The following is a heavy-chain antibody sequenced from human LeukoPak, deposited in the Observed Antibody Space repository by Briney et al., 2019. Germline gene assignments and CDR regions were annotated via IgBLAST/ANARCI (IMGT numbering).Heavy chain of an antibody. V-gene: IGHV4-34*01. D-gene: IGHD3-16*01. CDR2: INQSGST. J-gene: IGHJ4*02. Sequence: SETLSLTCAVYGGSFSGYYWTWIRQPPGKGLEWIGEINQSGSTNLNPSLKSRVTISVDTSKSQFSLKLSSVTAADTAVYFCARGRGKFDYWGQGALVTVSS. CDR3: ARGRGKFDY. CDR1: GGSFSGYY.